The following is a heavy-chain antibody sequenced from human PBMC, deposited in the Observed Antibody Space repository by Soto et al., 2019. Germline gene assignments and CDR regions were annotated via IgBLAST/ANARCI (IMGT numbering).Heavy chain of an antibody. CDR2: FDPEDGET. D-gene: IGHD3-22*01. Sequence: GASVKVSCKVSGYTLTELSMHWVRQAPGKGLEWMGGFDPEDGETIYAQKFQGRVTMTEDTSTDTAYMELSSLRSEDTAVYYCATDFRFPMIPPLNDYWGQGTLVTVSS. CDR1: GYTLTELS. V-gene: IGHV1-24*01. CDR3: ATDFRFPMIPPLNDY. J-gene: IGHJ4*02.